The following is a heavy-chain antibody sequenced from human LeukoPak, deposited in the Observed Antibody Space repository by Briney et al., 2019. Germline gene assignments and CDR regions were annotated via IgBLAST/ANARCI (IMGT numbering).Heavy chain of an antibody. J-gene: IGHJ5*02. CDR2: ISYDGSNK. CDR1: GFTFSSNA. V-gene: IGHV3-30*04. CDR3: AREGSTMVRGVLTRNWFDP. D-gene: IGHD3-10*01. Sequence: GGSLRLSCAASGFTFSSNAMHWVRQAPGKGLEWVAVISYDGSNKYYADSVKGRFTISRDNSKNTLYLQMNSLRAEDTAVYYCAREGSTMVRGVLTRNWFDPWGQGTLVTVSS.